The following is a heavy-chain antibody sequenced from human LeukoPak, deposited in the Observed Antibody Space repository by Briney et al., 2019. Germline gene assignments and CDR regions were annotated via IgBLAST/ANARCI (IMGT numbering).Heavy chain of an antibody. J-gene: IGHJ4*02. V-gene: IGHV1-18*01. CDR2: INAYNSNT. CDR1: GSTFTNYG. CDR3: ATSNYYDNSVYYIYFDG. Sequence: GASVKLCCSASGSTFTNYGVSWMREAPGPGLEWMGWINAYNSNTNNAQKYQGRVTETTATSTSTAYMGLLSLRSDETAVYYCATSNYYDNSVYYIYFDGWGQGTLVTVSS. D-gene: IGHD3-22*01.